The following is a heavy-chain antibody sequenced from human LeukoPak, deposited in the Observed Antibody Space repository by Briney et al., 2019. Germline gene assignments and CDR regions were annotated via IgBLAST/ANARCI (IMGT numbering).Heavy chain of an antibody. CDR2: IYYSGRT. J-gene: IGHJ4*02. V-gene: IGHV4-30-4*01. CDR3: ARAVKTYYGSGSYYFDY. D-gene: IGHD3-10*01. Sequence: SVTLSLTCTVSGGSIRSSYYYWSWIRQHPGKGLEWIGYIYYSGRTYYNTSLRSRVTISVDTSKKQVFLRLNSVAAADTAVYYCARAVKTYYGSGSYYFDYWGQGTLVTISS. CDR1: GGSIRSSYYY.